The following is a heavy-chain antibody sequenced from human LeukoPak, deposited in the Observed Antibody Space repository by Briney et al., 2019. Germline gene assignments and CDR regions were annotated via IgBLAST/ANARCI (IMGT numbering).Heavy chain of an antibody. D-gene: IGHD2-15*01. CDR1: GFXFSSYE. CDR2: ISSSGSTI. Sequence: GGSLRLSCAASGFXFSSYEINWVRRAPGKGLEWVSYISSSGSTIYYADSVKGRFTISRDNAKNSLYLQMNSLRAEDTAVYYCARDCGGGSCYGPYDAFDIWGQGTMVTVSS. CDR3: ARDCGGGSCYGPYDAFDI. V-gene: IGHV3-48*03. J-gene: IGHJ3*02.